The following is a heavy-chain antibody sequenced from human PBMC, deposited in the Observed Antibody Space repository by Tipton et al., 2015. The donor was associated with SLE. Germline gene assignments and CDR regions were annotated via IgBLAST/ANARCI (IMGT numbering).Heavy chain of an antibody. D-gene: IGHD6-19*01. Sequence: TLSLTCTVSGGSISSGDYYWSWIRQPPGKGLEWIGYIYYSGSTYYNPSLKSRVTISVDTSKNQFSLKLSSVTAADTAVYYCARDKQWLVWGAFDIWGQGTMVTVSS. CDR1: GGSISSGDYY. J-gene: IGHJ3*02. CDR2: IYYSGST. CDR3: ARDKQWLVWGAFDI. V-gene: IGHV4-30-4*01.